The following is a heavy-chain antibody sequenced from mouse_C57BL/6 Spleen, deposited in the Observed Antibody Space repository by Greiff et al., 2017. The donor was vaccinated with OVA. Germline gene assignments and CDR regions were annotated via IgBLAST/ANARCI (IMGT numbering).Heavy chain of an antibody. CDR3: ARDQGAWFAY. CDR2: ISYDGSN. V-gene: IGHV3-6*01. J-gene: IGHJ3*01. Sequence: EVQLQQSGPGLVKPSQSLSLTCSVTGYSITSGYYWNWIRQFPGNKLEWMGYISYDGSNNYNPSLKNRIPITRDTSKNQFFLKLNSVTTEDTATYYCARDQGAWFAYWGQGTLVTVSA. D-gene: IGHD3-2*02. CDR1: GYSITSGYY.